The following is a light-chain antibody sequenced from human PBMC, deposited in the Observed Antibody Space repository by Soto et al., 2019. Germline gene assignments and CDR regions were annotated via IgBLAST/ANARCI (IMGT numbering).Light chain of an antibody. CDR3: QQRSNWLWT. Sequence: IVLTQSPATLSLSPGERATLSCRASQSVSSYLAWYQQKPGQAPRLLIYDASNRATGIPARFSGSGSGTDFTLTIRSLEPEDFAVYYCQQRSNWLWTFGQGTKVDIK. J-gene: IGKJ1*01. CDR2: DAS. V-gene: IGKV3-11*01. CDR1: QSVSSY.